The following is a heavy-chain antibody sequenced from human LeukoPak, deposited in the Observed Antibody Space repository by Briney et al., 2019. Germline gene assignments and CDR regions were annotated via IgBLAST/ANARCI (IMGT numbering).Heavy chain of an antibody. CDR2: IWYDGSNE. CDR1: GFSFGTYS. J-gene: IGHJ6*03. V-gene: IGHV3-33*06. CDR3: AKAIRLVYYMDV. D-gene: IGHD6-19*01. Sequence: PGGSLRLSCAASGFSFGTYSMHWARQVPGKGLEWVAVIWYDGSNEDYADSVKGRFTISRDNSKNTLYLQMNSLRAEDTAVYYCAKAIRLVYYMDVWGKGTTVTVSS.